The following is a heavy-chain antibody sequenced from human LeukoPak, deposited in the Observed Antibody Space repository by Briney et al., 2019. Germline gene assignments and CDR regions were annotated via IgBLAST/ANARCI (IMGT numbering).Heavy chain of an antibody. Sequence: EASVKVSCKASGYTFTGYYMHWVRQAPGQGLEWMGWINPNSGGTNYAQKFQGRVTMTRDTSISTAYMELSRLRSDDTAVYYCSRGGLPLVKYSSSSIVDPRFDYWGQGTLVTVSS. CDR3: SRGGLPLVKYSSSSIVDPRFDY. CDR2: INPNSGGT. CDR1: GYTFTGYY. J-gene: IGHJ4*02. V-gene: IGHV1-2*02. D-gene: IGHD6-6*01.